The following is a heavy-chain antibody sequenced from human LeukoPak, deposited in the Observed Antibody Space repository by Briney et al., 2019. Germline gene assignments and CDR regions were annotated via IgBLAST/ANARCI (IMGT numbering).Heavy chain of an antibody. J-gene: IGHJ3*02. D-gene: IGHD3-16*01. CDR1: GFTFSSYS. CDR3: ARSFQGGAFDI. Sequence: PGGSLRLSCAASGFTFSSYSMNWVRQAPGKGLEWVSYISDSSSDTHYADSVKGRFTISRDNAKNSLYLQMSSLRGEDTAIYYCARSFQGGAFDIWGQGTMVTVSS. V-gene: IGHV3-48*01. CDR2: ISDSSSDT.